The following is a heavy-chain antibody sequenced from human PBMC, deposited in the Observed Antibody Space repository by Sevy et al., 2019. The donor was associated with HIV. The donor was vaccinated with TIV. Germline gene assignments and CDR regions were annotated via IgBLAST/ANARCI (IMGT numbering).Heavy chain of an antibody. CDR3: ARGEGSSGQKPPNWFDP. J-gene: IGHJ5*02. D-gene: IGHD6-25*01. CDR2: ISTRSNII. V-gene: IGHV3-48*02. CDR1: GFTFNTYA. Sequence: GGSLRLSCAASGFTFNTYAMNWVRQAPGKGLGWVSYISTRSNIIFYGDSVRGRFTISRDNAKNSLTLQMDSLRDEDTAVYYCARGEGSSGQKPPNWFDPWGQGTLVTVSS.